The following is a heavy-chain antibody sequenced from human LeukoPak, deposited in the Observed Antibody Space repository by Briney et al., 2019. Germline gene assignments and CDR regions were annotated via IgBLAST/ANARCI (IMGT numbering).Heavy chain of an antibody. Sequence: GGSLRLSCAASGFTFSSYSMNWVRQAPGKGLEWVSSISSSSSYIYYADSVKGRFTISRDNAKNSLYLQTNSLRAEDTAVYYCARVRTDILTGYRIDYWGQGTLVTVSS. CDR1: GFTFSSYS. D-gene: IGHD3-9*01. CDR2: ISSSSSYI. V-gene: IGHV3-21*01. J-gene: IGHJ4*02. CDR3: ARVRTDILTGYRIDY.